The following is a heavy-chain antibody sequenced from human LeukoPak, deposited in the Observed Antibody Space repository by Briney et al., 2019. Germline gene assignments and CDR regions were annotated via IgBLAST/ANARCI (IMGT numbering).Heavy chain of an antibody. V-gene: IGHV1-46*01. CDR1: GYTFTSYY. J-gene: IGHJ4*02. D-gene: IGHD6-19*01. CDR2: INPSGGST. Sequence: ASVKVSCKASGYTFTSYYMHWVRQAPGQGLEWMGIINPSGGSTSYAQKFQGRVTITADESTSTAYMELSSLRSEDTVVYYCATDRGDYSSGWSPFDYWGQGTLVTVSS. CDR3: ATDRGDYSSGWSPFDY.